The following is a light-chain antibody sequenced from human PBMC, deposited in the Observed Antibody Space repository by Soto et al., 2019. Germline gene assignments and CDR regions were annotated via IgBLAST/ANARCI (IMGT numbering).Light chain of an antibody. Sequence: EILLTQSPGTLSLSPGDRATLSCRASQSLGSTFLAWHQQKSGQSPRLLIYGASDRATDIPDRFSGSGSGADFTLTISRLEPEDFAVYFCHQYGTLPLSFGGGTKVDIK. CDR1: QSLGSTF. CDR2: GAS. V-gene: IGKV3-20*01. CDR3: HQYGTLPLS. J-gene: IGKJ4*01.